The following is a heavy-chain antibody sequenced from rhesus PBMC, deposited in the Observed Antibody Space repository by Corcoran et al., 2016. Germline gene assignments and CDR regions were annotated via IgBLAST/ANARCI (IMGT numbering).Heavy chain of an antibody. CDR2: IPYSGST. D-gene: IGHD6-13*01. CDR3: ARDTSSWSIDY. V-gene: IGHV4-122*02. J-gene: IGHJ4*01. CDR1: GGSISSGYYY. Sequence: QVQLQESGPGLVKPSETLSLTCAVSGGSISSGYYYWSWIRQPPGKGLEWIGYIPYSGSTSYNPSLTCRVPISRDTSKNQFSLKLSSVTAADTAVYYCARDTSSWSIDYWGQGVLVTVSS.